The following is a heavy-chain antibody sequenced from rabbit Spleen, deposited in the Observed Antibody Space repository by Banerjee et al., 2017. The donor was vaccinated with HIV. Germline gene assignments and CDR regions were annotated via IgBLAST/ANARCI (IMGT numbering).Heavy chain of an antibody. J-gene: IGHJ6*01. D-gene: IGHD8-1*01. CDR3: ARDTGSSFSSYGMDL. V-gene: IGHV1S40*01. Sequence: QSLEESGGDLVKPGASLTLTCKASGFDLISNYYMCWVRQAPGKGLEWIACIYGGSSGFTYSATWAKGRFTISKTSTTVTLQMTSLTVADTATYFCARDTGSSFSSYGMDLWGPGTLVTV. CDR2: IYGGSSGFT. CDR1: GFDLISNYY.